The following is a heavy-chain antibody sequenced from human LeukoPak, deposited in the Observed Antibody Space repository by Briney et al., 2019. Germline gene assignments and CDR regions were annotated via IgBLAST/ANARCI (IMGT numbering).Heavy chain of an antibody. Sequence: GGSLRLSCAAFGFTISSYAMNWVRQAPGKGLEWVSYISSSSSPINYADSVKGRFTISRDNAKNSLYLQMNSLRDEDTAVYYCARDCRLNCARQPGFDSWGQGTLVTVSS. CDR2: ISSSSSPI. D-gene: IGHD1-1*01. J-gene: IGHJ5*01. CDR3: ARDCRLNCARQPGFDS. CDR1: GFTISSYA. V-gene: IGHV3-48*02.